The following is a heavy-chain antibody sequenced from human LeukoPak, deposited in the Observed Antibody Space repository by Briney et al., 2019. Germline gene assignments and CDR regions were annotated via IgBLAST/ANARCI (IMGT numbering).Heavy chain of an antibody. V-gene: IGHV4-59*01. D-gene: IGHD3-10*01. J-gene: IGHJ4*02. CDR3: ARVVRGVIIYSDY. CDR1: GGSISSYY. Sequence: SETLSLTCTVSGGSISSYYWSWIRQPPGEGLEWIGYIYYSGSTNYNPSLKSRVTISVDTSKNQFSLKLSSVTAADTAVYYCARVVRGVIIYSDYWGQGTLVTVSS. CDR2: IYYSGST.